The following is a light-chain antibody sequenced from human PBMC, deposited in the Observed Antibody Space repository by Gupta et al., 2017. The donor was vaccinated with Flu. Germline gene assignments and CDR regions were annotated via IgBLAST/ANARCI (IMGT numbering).Light chain of an antibody. Sequence: QSALSQPRPVSGAPGQSVTISCTGTSSDVGGSNFVSWYQQHPGKAPKLMLYDVSKRPSGVPARFSCSKSGNTASLPISGLQAADDADYYCCSNAGSYTYVFGTETKVTVL. CDR1: SSDVGGSNF. V-gene: IGLV2-11*01. CDR3: CSNAGSYTYV. J-gene: IGLJ1*01. CDR2: DVS.